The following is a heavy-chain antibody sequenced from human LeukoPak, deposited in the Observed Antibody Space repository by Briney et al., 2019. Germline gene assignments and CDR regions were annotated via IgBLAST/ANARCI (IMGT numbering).Heavy chain of an antibody. J-gene: IGHJ4*02. CDR3: ATVGGAWAEKTH. CDR1: GFTFNNYA. D-gene: IGHD3-16*01. Sequence: SGGSLRLSCAASGFTFNNYAMSWVRQAPGKGLEWVSATSGSGTNKHYADSVKGRFTISRDNSKNTLCLLMNSLRADDTAVYYCATVGGAWAEKTHWGQGTLVAVSS. CDR2: TSGSGTNK. V-gene: IGHV3-23*01.